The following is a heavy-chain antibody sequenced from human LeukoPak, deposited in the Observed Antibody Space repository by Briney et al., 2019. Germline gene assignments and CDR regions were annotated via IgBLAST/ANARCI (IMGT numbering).Heavy chain of an antibody. CDR3: ARERGDKDMSGGSSFDV. J-gene: IGHJ3*01. CDR2: ICGGGRL. CDR1: GFTVSNNC. V-gene: IGHV3-53*01. Sequence: GGSLRLSCAAAGFTVSNNCVTWVRQAPGKGLEWVSVICGGGRLFYADSVKGRFSVSRDNSENTVYLQVTSLRADDTAVYFCARERGDKDMSGGSSFDVWGQGTLVIVSS. D-gene: IGHD2-21*01.